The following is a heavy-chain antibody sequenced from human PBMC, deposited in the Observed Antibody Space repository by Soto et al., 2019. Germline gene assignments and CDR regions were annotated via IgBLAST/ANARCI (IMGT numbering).Heavy chain of an antibody. CDR1: GGTFSSYA. J-gene: IGHJ6*02. CDR3: AREPHAAMGDYYYYYGMDV. Sequence: SVKVSCKASGGTFSSYAIGWVRQAPGQGLEWMGGIIPIFGTANYAQKFQGRVTITADESTSTAYMELSSLRSEDTAVYYCAREPHAAMGDYYYYYGMDVWGQGTTVTVSS. V-gene: IGHV1-69*13. D-gene: IGHD5-18*01. CDR2: IIPIFGTA.